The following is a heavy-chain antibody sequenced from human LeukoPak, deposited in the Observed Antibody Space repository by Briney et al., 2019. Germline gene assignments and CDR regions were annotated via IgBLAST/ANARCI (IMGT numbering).Heavy chain of an antibody. D-gene: IGHD6-19*01. CDR2: ISSSGSNI. V-gene: IGHV3-11*04. Sequence: GGSLRLSFTASGFTFSDYYMSWIRQAPGKGLEWVSYISSSGSNIYSADSVKGRFTISRDNAKNSLYLQMNSLRAEDTAVYYCARGIDTSGWYDFDYWGQGTLVTVSS. J-gene: IGHJ4*02. CDR3: ARGIDTSGWYDFDY. CDR1: GFTFSDYY.